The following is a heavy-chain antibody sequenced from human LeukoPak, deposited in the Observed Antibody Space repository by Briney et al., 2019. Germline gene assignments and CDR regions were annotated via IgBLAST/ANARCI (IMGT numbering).Heavy chain of an antibody. CDR1: GFTFSSYG. CDR3: ARKMATSNRLDY. D-gene: IGHD5-24*01. V-gene: IGHV3-33*01. J-gene: IGHJ4*02. CDR2: IWYDGSNK. Sequence: GRSLRLSCAASGFTFSSYGMHWVRQAPGKGLEWVAVIWYDGSNKYYADSVKGRFTISRDNSKNTLYPQMNSLRAEDTAVYYCARKMATSNRLDYWGQGTLVTVSS.